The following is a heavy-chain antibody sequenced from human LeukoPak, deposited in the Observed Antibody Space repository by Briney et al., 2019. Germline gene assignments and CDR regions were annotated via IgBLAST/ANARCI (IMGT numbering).Heavy chain of an antibody. V-gene: IGHV1-69*04. CDR2: IIPILGIA. CDR3: ARHLTYYYDSSGYYYAYYFDY. D-gene: IGHD3-22*01. J-gene: IGHJ4*02. CDR1: GGTFSSYA. Sequence: GASVKVSCKASGGTFSSYAISWVRQAPGQGLEWMGRIIPILGIANYAQKFQGRVTITADKSTSTAYMELSSLRSEDTAVYYCARHLTYYYDSSGYYYAYYFDYWGQGTLVTVSS.